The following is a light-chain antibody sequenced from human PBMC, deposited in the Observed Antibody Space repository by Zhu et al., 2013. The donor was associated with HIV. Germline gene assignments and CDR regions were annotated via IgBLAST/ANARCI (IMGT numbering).Light chain of an antibody. CDR2: WAS. CDR1: QSVLYSSNNNNY. CDR3: QQYNNWPLYT. J-gene: IGKJ2*01. Sequence: DIVMTQSPDSLAVSLGERATIKCKSSQSVLYSSNNNNYLAWYQHKPGQPPKLLIYWASNRASGVPDRFSGSGSGTDFTLTISSLQSEDFAVYYCQQYNNWPLYTFGQGTKLEIK. V-gene: IGKV4-1*01.